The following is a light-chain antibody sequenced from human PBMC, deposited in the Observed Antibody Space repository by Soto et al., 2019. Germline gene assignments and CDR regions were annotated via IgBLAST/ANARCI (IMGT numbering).Light chain of an antibody. CDR2: RNN. CDR3: AAWEDSLSRV. Sequence: HSVLTQPPSASGTPGQRGTIACSGSSLNIGSNYVYWYQQLPGTARKLLIYRNNQRPSGVPDRFSGSKSGTSASLAISGLGSEVVADYYCAAWEDSLSRVFGGGSQLTVL. CDR1: SLNIGSNY. V-gene: IGLV1-47*01. J-gene: IGLJ3*02.